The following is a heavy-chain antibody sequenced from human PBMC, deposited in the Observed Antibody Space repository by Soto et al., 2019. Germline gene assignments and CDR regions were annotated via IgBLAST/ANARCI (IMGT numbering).Heavy chain of an antibody. D-gene: IGHD5-12*01. CDR3: AKDRSRDGYNLD. J-gene: IGHJ4*02. CDR2: ISGSGGST. CDR1: GFTFISYA. V-gene: IGHV3-23*01. Sequence: WGSLRLSCAASGFTFISYAIIFFRQAPGKGLEWVSAISGSGGSTYYADSVKGRFTISRDNSKNTLYLQMNSLRAEDTAVYYCAKDRSRDGYNLDWGQGTLVTVSS.